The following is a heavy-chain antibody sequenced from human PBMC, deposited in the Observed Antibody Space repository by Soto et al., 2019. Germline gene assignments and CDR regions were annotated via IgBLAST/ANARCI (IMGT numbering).Heavy chain of an antibody. J-gene: IGHJ6*02. Sequence: ASVKVSCKASGNTLTNYYVQWLRQAPGQGLEWMGIINPNSGGTNYAQKFQGWVTMTRDTSISTAYMELSRLRSDDTAVYYCARSPDSSGYYPRRYYYGMDVWGQGTTVTVSS. CDR1: GNTLTNYY. CDR2: INPNSGGT. V-gene: IGHV1-2*04. D-gene: IGHD3-22*01. CDR3: ARSPDSSGYYPRRYYYGMDV.